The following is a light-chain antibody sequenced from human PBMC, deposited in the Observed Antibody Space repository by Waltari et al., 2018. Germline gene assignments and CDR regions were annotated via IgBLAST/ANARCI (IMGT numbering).Light chain of an antibody. CDR3: MQSTQWPRT. CDR2: KVF. J-gene: IGKJ1*01. Sequence: DVVITQSPLSLTVTLGPPASISSRSSQGLIHSDGHPYLNWFQQRPGQSPRRLIYKVFNREAGVPDRFGGSGSGTDFTLKISSVEAEDVGFYYCMQSTQWPRTFGQGTKVQIK. CDR1: QGLIHSDGHPY. V-gene: IGKV2-30*02.